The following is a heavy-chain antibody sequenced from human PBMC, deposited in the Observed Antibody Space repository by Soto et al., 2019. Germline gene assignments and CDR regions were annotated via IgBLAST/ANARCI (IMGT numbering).Heavy chain of an antibody. D-gene: IGHD2-21*02. V-gene: IGHV2-5*02. Sequence: QITLKESGPTLVKPTQTLTLTCSFSGFSLSTTGVGVGWIRQPLGKALEWLALIYWDDDKRYNPSLNSRLTIPKDTSKNQVVLAMTNMDPVDTATYYCVQSRCGGDCLQSYSSHSYYGLDVWGQGTTVTVSS. J-gene: IGHJ6*02. CDR1: GFSLSTTGVG. CDR2: IYWDDDK. CDR3: VQSRCGGDCLQSYSSHSYYGLDV.